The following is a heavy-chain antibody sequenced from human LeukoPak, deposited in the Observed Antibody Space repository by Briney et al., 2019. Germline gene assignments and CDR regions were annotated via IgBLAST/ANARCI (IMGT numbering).Heavy chain of an antibody. V-gene: IGHV1-2*02. Sequence: RASVKVSCKASGYTFTGYYMHWVRQAPGQGLEWMGWINPNSGGTNYAQKCQGRVTMTRDTSISTAYMELSRLRSDDTAVYYCARDYGEPRGMDVWGQGTTVTVSS. J-gene: IGHJ6*02. D-gene: IGHD3-10*01. CDR3: ARDYGEPRGMDV. CDR2: INPNSGGT. CDR1: GYTFTGYY.